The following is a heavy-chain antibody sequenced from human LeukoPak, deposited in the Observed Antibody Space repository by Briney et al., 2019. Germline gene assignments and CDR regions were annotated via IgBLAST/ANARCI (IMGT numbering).Heavy chain of an antibody. CDR3: ARDISLYGGYLDY. D-gene: IGHD4/OR15-4a*01. CDR1: GFTFSSYA. J-gene: IGHJ4*02. CDR2: ISYDGSNK. V-gene: IGHV3-30-3*01. Sequence: GRSLRLSCAASGFTFSSYAMHWVRQAPGKGLEWVAVISYDGSNKYYADSVKGRFTISRDNSKNTLYLQMNSLRAEDTAVYYCARDISLYGGYLDYWGQGTLVTVSS.